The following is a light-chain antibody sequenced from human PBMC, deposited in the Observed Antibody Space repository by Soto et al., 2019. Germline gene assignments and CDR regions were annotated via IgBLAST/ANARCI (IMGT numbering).Light chain of an antibody. CDR2: DAS. V-gene: IGKV3-20*01. CDR1: LTVTDNY. CDR3: HQYSAAPLT. Sequence: EIVFTHSPGTLSFSPGERATLSCRASLTVTDNYLAWYQQKAGQPPRLVIYDASNRATGIPDRFSASGSGTDFTLTISRLEPEDFAVYYCHQYSAAPLTLGQGTKVDIK. J-gene: IGKJ1*01.